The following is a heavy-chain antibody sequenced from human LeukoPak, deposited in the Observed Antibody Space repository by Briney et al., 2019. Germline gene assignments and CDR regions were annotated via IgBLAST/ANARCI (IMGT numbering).Heavy chain of an antibody. Sequence: SETLSLTCTVSGGSISDYYWSWIRQPAGKGLEWIGRIYRSGSSNYNPSLKSRVTMSVDTSKNQLSLNLSSVTAADTAVYHCARGWALYDTTAFDIWGQGTMVTVSS. D-gene: IGHD3-9*01. CDR1: GGSISDYY. CDR3: ARGWALYDTTAFDI. CDR2: IYRSGSS. J-gene: IGHJ3*02. V-gene: IGHV4-4*07.